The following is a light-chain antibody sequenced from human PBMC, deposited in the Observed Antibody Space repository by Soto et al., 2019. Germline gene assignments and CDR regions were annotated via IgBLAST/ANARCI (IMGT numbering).Light chain of an antibody. CDR1: SGDIGGYNY. CDR2: DVS. Sequence: SALTQPASVSGSPGQSITISCTGTSGDIGGYNYVSWYQQHPGKAPKLIIYDVSNRPSGGSNRFSGSKSGNTASLTISGLQTEDEADYYCSSYTTSTLYVFGTGTKLTVL. CDR3: SSYTTSTLYV. V-gene: IGLV2-14*01. J-gene: IGLJ1*01.